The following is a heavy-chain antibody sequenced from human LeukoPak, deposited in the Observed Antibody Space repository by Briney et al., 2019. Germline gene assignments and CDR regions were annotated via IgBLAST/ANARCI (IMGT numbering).Heavy chain of an antibody. D-gene: IGHD3-3*01. Sequence: GGSLRLSRAASGFTFTGHTMTWLCQAPGKGLEWVSIIGGRDDRTYYADSVKGRFTISRDNSKNILYLQMNSLRAEDTAVYYCAKDPNPFYDFWSGYKWGQGTLVTVSS. J-gene: IGHJ4*02. CDR1: GFTFTGHT. CDR3: AKDPNPFYDFWSGYK. CDR2: IGGRDDRT. V-gene: IGHV3-23*01.